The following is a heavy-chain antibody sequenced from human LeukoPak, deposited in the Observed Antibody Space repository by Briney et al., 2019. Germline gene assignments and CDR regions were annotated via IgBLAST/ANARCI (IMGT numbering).Heavy chain of an antibody. CDR2: MNPNSGNT. J-gene: IGHJ4*02. CDR3: ARVSRGDYFDY. V-gene: IGHV1-8*01. Sequence: GASVKVSCKASGYTFTSYDINWVRQATGQGLEWMGWMNPNSGNTGYAQKFQGRVTMTTDTSTSTAYMELRSLSSDDTAVYYCARVSRGDYFDYWGQGILVIVSA. CDR1: GYTFTSYD.